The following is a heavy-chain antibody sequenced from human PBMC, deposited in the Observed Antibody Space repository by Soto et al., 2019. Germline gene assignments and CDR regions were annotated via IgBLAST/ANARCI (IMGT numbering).Heavy chain of an antibody. CDR2: SRNRVNNFST. J-gene: IGHJ4*02. D-gene: IGHD2-15*01. Sequence: VQVEESGGGLVLPGGSLRLSCTVSAVSEFSFSDQYMDWVRQAPGKGLEWVGRSRNRVNNFSTAYAASVQGRFTISRDESKMTVYLQMHSVKTDYSAVYYGYRVDPSAKRPDYWGQGTLVTVSS. CDR3: YRVDPSAKRPDY. V-gene: IGHV3-72*01. CDR1: AVSEFSFSDQY.